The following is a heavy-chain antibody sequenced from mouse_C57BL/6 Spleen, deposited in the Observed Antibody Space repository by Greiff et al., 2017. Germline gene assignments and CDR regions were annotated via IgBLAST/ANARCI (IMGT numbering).Heavy chain of an antibody. V-gene: IGHV7-3*01. CDR2: IRNKANGYTT. J-gene: IGHJ2*01. CDR1: GFTFTDYY. D-gene: IGHD2-12*01. CDR3: ARWGPLRRGFDY. Sequence: EVMLVESGGGLVQPGGSLSLSCAASGFTFTDYYMSWVRQPPGKALEWLGFIRNKANGYTTEYSASVKGRFTISRDNSQSILYLQMNALRAEDSATYYCARWGPLRRGFDYWGKSTTLTVSS.